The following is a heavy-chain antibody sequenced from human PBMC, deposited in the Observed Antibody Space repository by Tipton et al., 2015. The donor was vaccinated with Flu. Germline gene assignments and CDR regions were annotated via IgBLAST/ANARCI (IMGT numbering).Heavy chain of an antibody. CDR2: IYHNGNT. Sequence: TLSLTCSVSGDSVTNSHCWTWVRQSPGKELEWIGDIYHNGNTKYIPSLKSRLTIPLDDSLNQLSLTLTSVTAADTAVYYCARSIGRTVAGEADYFDYWGQGILVTVSS. CDR1: GDSVTNSHC. J-gene: IGHJ4*02. D-gene: IGHD6-19*01. CDR3: ARSIGRTVAGEADYFDY. V-gene: IGHV4-4*02.